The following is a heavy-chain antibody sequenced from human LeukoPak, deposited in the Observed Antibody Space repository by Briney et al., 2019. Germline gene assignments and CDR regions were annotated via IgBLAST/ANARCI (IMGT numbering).Heavy chain of an antibody. V-gene: IGHV4-59*01. CDR1: GGSISSYY. D-gene: IGHD4-23*01. CDR2: IYYSGST. Sequence: TSETLSLTCTVYGGSISSYYRSWIRQPPGKGLEWIGYIYYSGSTNYNTTLKSRVTISVDTSKIQFSLKLSSVTAADTAVYYCARVGYYGGNPGAFDIWGQGTMVTVSS. CDR3: ARVGYYGGNPGAFDI. J-gene: IGHJ3*02.